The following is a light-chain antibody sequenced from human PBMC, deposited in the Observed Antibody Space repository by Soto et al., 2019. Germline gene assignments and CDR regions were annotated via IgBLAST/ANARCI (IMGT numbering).Light chain of an antibody. Sequence: EIVMTQSPATLSVSPGEKATLSCRADQSVSYKLVWYQKRPGQAPSLLIYDASVGVSGVPARFSASGSGTDFTLTISSLQSEDFAIYYCQQYNTWPWTFGQGTKVEF. CDR3: QQYNTWPWT. V-gene: IGKV3-15*01. CDR1: QSVSYK. CDR2: DAS. J-gene: IGKJ1*01.